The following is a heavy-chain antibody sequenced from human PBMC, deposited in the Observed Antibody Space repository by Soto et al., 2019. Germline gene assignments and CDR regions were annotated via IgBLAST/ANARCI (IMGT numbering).Heavy chain of an antibody. V-gene: IGHV4-39*01. J-gene: IGHJ5*02. CDR2: IYYSGST. D-gene: IGHD1-26*01. CDR3: ATQEVGGSYVYTFDP. CDR1: GGSITSSSYY. Sequence: QLHLRESGPGLVKPSETLSLTCTVSGGSITSSSYYWGWIRQPPGKGLEWIGSIYYSGSTYYNPSLTSRATISVDTSKNQFSLKLSSVTAADTAVYYCATQEVGGSYVYTFDPWGQGTLVTVSS.